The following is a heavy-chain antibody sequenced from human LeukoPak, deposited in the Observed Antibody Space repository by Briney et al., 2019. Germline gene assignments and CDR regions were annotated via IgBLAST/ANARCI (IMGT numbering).Heavy chain of an antibody. CDR3: ARGYENGDNYESFEY. CDR1: GGSINRNSYF. CDR2: IYTTGSS. Sequence: SETLSLTCTVAGGSINRNSYFWTWIRQPAGRGLEWIGRIYTTGSSNYSPSLMSRVSMSLDASKKYFSLTLTSMTAADTAVYFCARGYENGDNYESFEYWGQGILVTVSS. D-gene: IGHD5-24*01. V-gene: IGHV4-61*02. J-gene: IGHJ4*02.